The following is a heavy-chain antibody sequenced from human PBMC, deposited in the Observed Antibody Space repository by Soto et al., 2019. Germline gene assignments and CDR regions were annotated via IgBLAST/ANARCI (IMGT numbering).Heavy chain of an antibody. V-gene: IGHV4-34*01. D-gene: IGHD6-6*01. CDR1: GGSFSGYY. CDR2: INHSGST. J-gene: IGHJ4*02. Sequence: PSETLSLTCAVYGGSFSGYYWSWIRQPPGKGLEWIGEINHSGSTNYNPSLKSRVTISVDTSKNQFSLKLSSVTAADTAVYYCARGQRDSSSQRPFDYWGQGTLVTVSS. CDR3: ARGQRDSSSQRPFDY.